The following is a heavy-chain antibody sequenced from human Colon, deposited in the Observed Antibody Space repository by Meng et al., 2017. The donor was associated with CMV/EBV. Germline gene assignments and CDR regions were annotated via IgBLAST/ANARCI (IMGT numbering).Heavy chain of an antibody. CDR1: GGTFSSYS. CDR3: APVAAPGEGFDY. V-gene: IGHV1-69*17. Sequence: CQASGGTFSSYSFTWVRQAPGQGLEWMGGIFPIFGIANYAQNFQGRVTITADKSTSTAYMELSSLRSEDTAMYYCAPVAAPGEGFDYWGQGTLVTVSS. D-gene: IGHD6-25*01. J-gene: IGHJ4*02. CDR2: IFPIFGIA.